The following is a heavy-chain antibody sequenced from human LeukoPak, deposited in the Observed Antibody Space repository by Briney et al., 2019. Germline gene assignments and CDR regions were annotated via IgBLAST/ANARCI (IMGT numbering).Heavy chain of an antibody. J-gene: IGHJ4*02. CDR3: ARDHIVVVEAATMGY. V-gene: IGHV3-30-3*01. CDR2: ISYDGSNK. CDR1: GFTFSNYA. Sequence: GRSLTLSCAASGFTFSNYAMHWVRQAPGKGLEWVAVISYDGSNKYYADSVKGRFTISRDNSKNTLYLHMNSLRAEDTAVYYCARDHIVVVEAATMGYWGQGTLVTVSS. D-gene: IGHD2-15*01.